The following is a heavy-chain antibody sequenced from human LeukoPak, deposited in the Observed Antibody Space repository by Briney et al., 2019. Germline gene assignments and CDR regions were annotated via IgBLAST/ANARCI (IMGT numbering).Heavy chain of an antibody. Sequence: ASVKVSCKASGYTFTGYYMHWVRQAPGQGLEWMGRINPNSGGTNYAQKFQGRVTMTRDTSISTAYMELSRLRSDDTAVYCCARDPSSRGRAFDIWGQGTMATVSS. CDR1: GYTFTGYY. CDR2: INPNSGGT. V-gene: IGHV1-2*06. J-gene: IGHJ3*02. D-gene: IGHD6-13*01. CDR3: ARDPSSRGRAFDI.